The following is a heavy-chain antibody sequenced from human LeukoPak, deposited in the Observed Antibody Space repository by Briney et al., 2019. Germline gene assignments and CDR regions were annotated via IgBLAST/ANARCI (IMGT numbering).Heavy chain of an antibody. V-gene: IGHV3-15*01. D-gene: IGHD3-3*01. J-gene: IGHJ4*02. Sequence: PVGSLRLSCAASGFTFSNAWMSWVRQAPGKGLEWVGRIKSKTDGGTTDYAAPVKGRFTISRDDSKNTLYLQMNSLKTEDTAVYYCTTDLYDFWGGYSDYWGQGTLVTVSS. CDR2: IKSKTDGGTT. CDR1: GFTFSNAW. CDR3: TTDLYDFWGGYSDY.